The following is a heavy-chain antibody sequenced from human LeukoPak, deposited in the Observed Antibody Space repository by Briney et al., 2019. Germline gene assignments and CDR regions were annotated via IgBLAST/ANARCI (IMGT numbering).Heavy chain of an antibody. V-gene: IGHV3-15*01. CDR3: TTEGFTYGYHSLDS. J-gene: IGHJ4*02. Sequence: PGGSLRLSCAASGFTFSNAWMSWVRQAPGEGLEWVGRFNRRSDGETTDYAAPVKGRFTISTDDSKNTLYLQMSSLKSEDTAVYYCTTEGFTYGYHSLDSWGQGTPVTVSS. CDR1: GFTFSNAW. D-gene: IGHD5-18*01. CDR2: FNRRSDGETT.